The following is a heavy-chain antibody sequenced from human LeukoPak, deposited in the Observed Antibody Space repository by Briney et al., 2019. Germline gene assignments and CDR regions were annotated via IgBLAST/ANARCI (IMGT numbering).Heavy chain of an antibody. V-gene: IGHV4-39*02. CDR2: INYSGST. D-gene: IGHD5-18*01. J-gene: IGHJ4*02. Sequence: SETLSLTCTASGGTISSSRYSWGWLRQPPGKGLEWIGTINYSGSTYYNPSLKSRVTISVDTSKNQFSLRLSSVTAADTAVYYCARVGFGGYSYGYVDFWGQGTLVTVSS. CDR1: GGTISSSRYS. CDR3: ARVGFGGYSYGYVDF.